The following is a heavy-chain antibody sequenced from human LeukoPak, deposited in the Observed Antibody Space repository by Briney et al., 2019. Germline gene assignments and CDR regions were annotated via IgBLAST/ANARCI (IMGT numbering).Heavy chain of an antibody. V-gene: IGHV4-59*10. CDR1: GGSFSGYY. CDR2: IYTSGST. Sequence: SETLSLTCAVYGGSFSGYYWSWIRQPAGKGLEWIGRIYTSGSTNYNPSLKSRVTMSVDTSKNQFSLKLSSVTAADTAVYYCARQPLYYGSGSYRGDYYYYGMDVWGQGTTVTVSS. CDR3: ARQPLYYGSGSYRGDYYYYGMDV. D-gene: IGHD3-10*01. J-gene: IGHJ6*02.